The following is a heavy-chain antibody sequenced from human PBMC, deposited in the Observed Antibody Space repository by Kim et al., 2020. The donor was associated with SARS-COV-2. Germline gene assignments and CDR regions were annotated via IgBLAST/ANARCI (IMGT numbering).Heavy chain of an antibody. J-gene: IGHJ4*02. D-gene: IGHD3-22*01. CDR3: ARGGNYDSSGRYFDY. Sequence: GGSLRLSCAASGFTFSSYWMHWVRQAPGKGLVWVSRINSDGSSTSYADSVKGRFTISRDNAKNTLYLQMNSLRAEDTAVYYCARGGNYDSSGRYFDYWGQGTLVTVSS. CDR2: INSDGSST. CDR1: GFTFSSYW. V-gene: IGHV3-74*01.